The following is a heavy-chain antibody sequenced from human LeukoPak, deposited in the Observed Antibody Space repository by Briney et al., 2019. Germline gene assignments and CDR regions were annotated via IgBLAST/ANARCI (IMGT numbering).Heavy chain of an antibody. CDR1: GGSISTTDYY. Sequence: SETLSLTCSVSGGSISTTDYYWGWIRQPPGKGLEWIGYIYTSGSTNYNPSLKSRVTISVDTSKNQFSLKLSSVTAADTAVYYCARDPPSASSGIGYWGQGTLVTVSS. D-gene: IGHD3-10*01. V-gene: IGHV4-61*05. J-gene: IGHJ4*02. CDR2: IYTSGST. CDR3: ARDPPSASSGIGY.